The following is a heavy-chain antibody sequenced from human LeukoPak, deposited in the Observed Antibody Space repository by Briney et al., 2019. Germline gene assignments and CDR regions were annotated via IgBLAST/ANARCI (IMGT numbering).Heavy chain of an antibody. Sequence: KPSQTLSFTCTVSGGSISSGDYYWSWIRQPPGKGLEWIGYIYYSGSTYYNPSLKSRVTISVDTSKNQFSLKLSSVTAADTAVYYCARVRTRKTFDYWGQGTLVTVSS. CDR1: GGSISSGDYY. D-gene: IGHD3-10*01. CDR2: IYYSGST. V-gene: IGHV4-30-4*01. CDR3: ARVRTRKTFDY. J-gene: IGHJ4*02.